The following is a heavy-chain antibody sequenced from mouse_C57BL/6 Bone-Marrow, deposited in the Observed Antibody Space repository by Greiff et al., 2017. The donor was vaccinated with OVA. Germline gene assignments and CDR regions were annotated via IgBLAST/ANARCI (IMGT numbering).Heavy chain of an antibody. V-gene: IGHV8-8*01. J-gene: IGHJ4*01. D-gene: IGHD2-4*01. CDR2: IWWDDDK. Sequence: QVTLKVSGPGILQPSQTLSLTCSFSGFSLSTFGMGVGWIRQPSGKGLEWLAHIWWDDDKYYNPALKSRLTIAKETSKNLVFLTIANVDPAETATYYCARIGYDYGVEYYAMDYWGQGTSVTVSS. CDR3: ARIGYDYGVEYYAMDY. CDR1: GFSLSTFGMG.